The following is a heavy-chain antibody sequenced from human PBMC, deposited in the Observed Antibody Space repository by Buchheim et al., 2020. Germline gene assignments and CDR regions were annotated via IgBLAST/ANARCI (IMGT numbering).Heavy chain of an antibody. CDR1: GFTFSNAW. V-gene: IGHV3-15*01. CDR3: TTDSRPYVWGSYRPVY. Sequence: EVQLVESGGGLVKPGGSLRLSCAASGFTFSNAWMSWVRQAPGKGLEWVGRIKSKTDGGTTDDAAPVKGRFTISRDESKNTLYLQMNSLKTEDTAVYYCTTDSRPYVWGSYRPVYWGQGTL. J-gene: IGHJ4*02. D-gene: IGHD3-16*02. CDR2: IKSKTDGGTT.